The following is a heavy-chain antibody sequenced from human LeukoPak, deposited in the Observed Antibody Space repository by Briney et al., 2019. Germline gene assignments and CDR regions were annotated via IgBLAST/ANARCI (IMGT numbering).Heavy chain of an antibody. D-gene: IGHD2-2*01. V-gene: IGHV4-31*03. J-gene: IGHJ4*02. CDR3: ARGSYCSSTSCHEPDYFVY. Sequence: PSQTLSLTCTVSGGSISSGGHYWSWIRQHPGKGLEWIGYIYYSGSTYYNPSLKSRVTISVDTSKNQFSLKLSSVTAADTAVYYCARGSYCSSTSCHEPDYFVYWGQGTLVTVSS. CDR2: IYYSGST. CDR1: GGSISSGGHY.